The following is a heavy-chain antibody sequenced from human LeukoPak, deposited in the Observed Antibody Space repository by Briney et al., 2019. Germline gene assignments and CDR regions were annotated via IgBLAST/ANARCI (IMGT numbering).Heavy chain of an antibody. CDR1: GYTFTSYY. CDR3: ARAYSSGWYFVY. CDR2: INPSGGST. Sequence: ASVKVSCKASGYTFTSYYMHWVRQAPGQGLEWMGIINPSGGSTSYAQKFQGRVTMIRDTSTSTVYMELSSLRSEDTAVYYCARAYSSGWYFVYWGQGTLVTVSS. V-gene: IGHV1-46*01. D-gene: IGHD6-19*01. J-gene: IGHJ4*02.